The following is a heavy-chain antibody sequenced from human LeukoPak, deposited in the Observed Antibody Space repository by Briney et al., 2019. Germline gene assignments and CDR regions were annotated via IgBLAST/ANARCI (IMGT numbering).Heavy chain of an antibody. J-gene: IGHJ5*02. CDR3: ARADRLHGGPYLIGP. CDR2: INPNSGGT. Sequence: ASVKVSCKTSGYSFTDYYMHWVGQAPGQGLEWMGWINPNSGGTSSAQKFQGRVTMTRDTSITTVYMEVRWLTSDDTAIYYCARADRLHGGPYLIGPWGQGTLVTVSS. D-gene: IGHD2-21*01. V-gene: IGHV1-2*02. CDR1: GYSFTDYY.